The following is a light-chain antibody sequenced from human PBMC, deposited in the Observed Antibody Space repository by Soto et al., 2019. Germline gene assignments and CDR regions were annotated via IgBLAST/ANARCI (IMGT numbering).Light chain of an antibody. CDR1: TGAVTSRHY. CDR2: DTS. CDR3: SLSYSGVRV. J-gene: IGLJ3*02. Sequence: QAVVTQEPSLTVSPGGTVTLTCASSTGAVTSRHYPYWFRQKPGQVPRALIYDTSNKHSWTPARFSGSLLGGIPALNLSGAQPEDEADYYCSLSYSGVRVFGGGTKLTVL. V-gene: IGLV7-46*01.